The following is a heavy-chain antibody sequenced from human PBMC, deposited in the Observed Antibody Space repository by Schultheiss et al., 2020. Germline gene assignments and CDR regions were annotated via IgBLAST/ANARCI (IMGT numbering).Heavy chain of an antibody. D-gene: IGHD2-15*01. J-gene: IGHJ5*02. CDR1: GGSFSAYY. V-gene: IGHV4-34*01. Sequence: SETLSLTCTVYGGSFSAYYWNWIRQPPGKGLEWIGSIYYSGSTYYNPSLKSRVTISVDTSKNQFSLKLSSVTAADTAVYYCARMIVVVAATHGWFDPWGQGTLVTVSS. CDR2: IYYSGST. CDR3: ARMIVVVAATHGWFDP.